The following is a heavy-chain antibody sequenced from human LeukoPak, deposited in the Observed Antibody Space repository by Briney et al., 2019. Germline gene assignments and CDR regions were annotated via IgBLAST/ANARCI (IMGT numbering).Heavy chain of an antibody. Sequence: ETLSLTCTVPGGSISSYYWSWIRQPPGKGLEWVSAISGSGGSTYYADSVKGRFTISRDNSKNTLYLQMNSLRAEDTAVYYCAKVWYYDILTGYLDYWGQGTLVTVSS. CDR3: AKVWYYDILTGYLDY. CDR2: ISGSGGST. V-gene: IGHV3-23*01. CDR1: GGSISSYY. J-gene: IGHJ4*02. D-gene: IGHD3-9*01.